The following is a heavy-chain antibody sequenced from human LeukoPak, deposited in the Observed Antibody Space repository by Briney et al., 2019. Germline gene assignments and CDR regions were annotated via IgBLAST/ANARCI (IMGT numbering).Heavy chain of an antibody. D-gene: IGHD2-21*02. CDR1: GGSISSYY. V-gene: IGHV3-23*01. J-gene: IGHJ4*02. CDR3: ARETVIVVVTAIPPLDY. Sequence: ETLSLTCTVSGGSISSYYWSWVRQAPGKGLEWVSAISGSGGSTYYADSVKGRFTISRDNSKNTLYLQMNSLRAEDTAAYYCARETVIVVVTAIPPLDYWGQGTLVTVSS. CDR2: ISGSGGST.